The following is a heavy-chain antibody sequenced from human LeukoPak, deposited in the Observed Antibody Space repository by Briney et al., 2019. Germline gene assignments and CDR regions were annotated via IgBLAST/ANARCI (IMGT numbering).Heavy chain of an antibody. CDR1: GGTFSSYA. V-gene: IGHV1-69*06. CDR2: IIPIFGTA. CDR3: AREGYYDSSGYYPYYFDY. D-gene: IGHD3-22*01. J-gene: IGHJ4*02. Sequence: GASVKVSCKASGGTFSSYAISWVRQAPGQGLEWMGGIIPIFGTANYAQKFQGRVTITADKSTSTAYMELSSLRSEDTAVYYCAREGYYDSSGYYPYYFDYWGQGTLVTVSS.